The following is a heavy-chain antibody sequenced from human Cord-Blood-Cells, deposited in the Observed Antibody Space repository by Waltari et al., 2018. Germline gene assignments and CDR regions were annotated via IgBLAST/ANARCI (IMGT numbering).Heavy chain of an antibody. CDR1: GGSLSSSSYY. Sequence: QLQLQASGPGLVKPSETLSLTCTLSGGSLSSSSYYLGWIRQPPGKGLEWIGSIYYSGSTYYNPSLNSRVTISVDTSKNQFSLKLSSVTAADTAVYYCAGLPPGGSSDYWGQGTLVTVSS. D-gene: IGHD6-6*01. CDR3: AGLPPGGSSDY. J-gene: IGHJ4*02. V-gene: IGHV4-39*01. CDR2: IYYSGST.